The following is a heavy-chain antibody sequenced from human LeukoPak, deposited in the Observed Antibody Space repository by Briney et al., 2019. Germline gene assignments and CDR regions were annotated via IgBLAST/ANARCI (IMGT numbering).Heavy chain of an antibody. CDR2: IYYTGTT. CDR3: ARRAVVPAAVSYFDN. J-gene: IGHJ4*02. V-gene: IGHV4-39*01. CDR1: GGSIRSSYYY. Sequence: PSETLSLTCTVSGGSIRSSYYYWGWIRQPPGKGLEWIGGIYYTGTTYYSPSLNSRITISMDTSKNQFSLRLASVTAADTALYYCARRAVVPAAVSYFDNWGQGTLVTVSS. D-gene: IGHD2-2*01.